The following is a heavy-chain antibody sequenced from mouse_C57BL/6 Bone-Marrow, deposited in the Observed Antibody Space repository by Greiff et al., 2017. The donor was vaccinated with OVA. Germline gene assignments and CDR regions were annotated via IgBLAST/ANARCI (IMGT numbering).Heavy chain of an antibody. Sequence: QVQLQQPGAELVRPGTSVKLSCKASGYTFTSYWMHWVKQRPGQGLEWIGVIDPSDSYTNYNQKFKGKATLTVDTSSSTAYMQLSSLTSEDSAVYNGASDATVVADYWGQGTTLTVSS. V-gene: IGHV1-59*01. J-gene: IGHJ2*01. CDR2: IDPSDSYT. D-gene: IGHD1-1*01. CDR3: ASDATVVADY. CDR1: GYTFTSYW.